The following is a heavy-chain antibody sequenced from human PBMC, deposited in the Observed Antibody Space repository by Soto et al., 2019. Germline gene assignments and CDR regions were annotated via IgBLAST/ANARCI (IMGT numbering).Heavy chain of an antibody. CDR1: GFTFSSYS. V-gene: IGHV3-21*01. Sequence: EVQLVESGGGLVKPGGSLRLSCAASGFTFSSYSMGWVRQAPGKGLEWVAYISSSGSYIYYADSVKGRFTVSRDNAKKSVLLQMNSLRAEDTAVYYCAIGGYDLNSFDPWGQGTLVTVSS. J-gene: IGHJ5*02. D-gene: IGHD3-22*01. CDR3: AIGGYDLNSFDP. CDR2: ISSSGSYI.